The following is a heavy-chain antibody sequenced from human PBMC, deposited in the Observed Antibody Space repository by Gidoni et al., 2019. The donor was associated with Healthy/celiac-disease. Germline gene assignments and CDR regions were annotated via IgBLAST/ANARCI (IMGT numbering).Heavy chain of an antibody. CDR2: IIPIFGTA. D-gene: IGHD1-26*01. J-gene: IGHJ4*02. V-gene: IGHV1-69*12. CDR3: AGGASGSYSGDY. Sequence: AQRVQSGAAVTKPGSSVEVSFKASAGTFSSYATSWVRQAPGQGLVWMGGIIPIFGTANYEQKFQGRVTITADESTSTAYMELSSLRSEDTAVYYCAGGASGSYSGDYWGQGTLVTVSS. CDR1: AGTFSSYA.